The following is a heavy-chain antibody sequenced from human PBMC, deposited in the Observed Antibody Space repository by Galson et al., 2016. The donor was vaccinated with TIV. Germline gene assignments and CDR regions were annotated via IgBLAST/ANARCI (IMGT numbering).Heavy chain of an antibody. D-gene: IGHD1-7*01. V-gene: IGHV6-1*01. Sequence: CAISGDSVSGHTAAWNWVRQSPSRGLEWLGRTYYTSKWNTDYAVSVKGRIIIRPDTSMNQVSLQLSSVIPDDTAVYYCSRGNWNYGMGGAMDVWGQGTLVTVSS. CDR1: GDSVSGHTAA. CDR2: TYYTSKWNT. CDR3: SRGNWNYGMGGAMDV. J-gene: IGHJ6*02.